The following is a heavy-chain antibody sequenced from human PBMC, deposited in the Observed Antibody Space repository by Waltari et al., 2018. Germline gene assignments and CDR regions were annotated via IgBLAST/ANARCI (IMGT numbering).Heavy chain of an antibody. J-gene: IGHJ2*01. V-gene: IGHV4-38-2*01. D-gene: IGHD1-26*01. Sequence: QVHLQVSGPGLVTPSETLSLTCAVSDSSISSGFYWRWLRQPPGKGMEWIGSINHSGSTFYNPSLKSRVTISVDTALNHFSLKLNSVTATDTAVYYCARQGGYINVWWEDYWYFDHWGRGTLVTVSS. CDR2: INHSGST. CDR3: ARQGGYINVWWEDYWYFDH. CDR1: DSSISSGFY.